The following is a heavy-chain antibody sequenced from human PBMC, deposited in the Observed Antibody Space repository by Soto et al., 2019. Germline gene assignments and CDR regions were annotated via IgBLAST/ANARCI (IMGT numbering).Heavy chain of an antibody. V-gene: IGHV1-69*01. CDR1: GDTFSSYA. CDR3: AREVVTATYYYYGMDV. J-gene: IGHJ6*02. D-gene: IGHD2-21*02. CDR2: IIPIFGTA. Sequence: QVQLVQSGAEVKKPGSSVKVSCKASGDTFSSYAISWVRQAPGQGLEWMGGIIPIFGTANYAQKFQGRVTITADESTSTAYMELSSLRSEDTAVYYCAREVVTATYYYYGMDVWGQGTTVTVSS.